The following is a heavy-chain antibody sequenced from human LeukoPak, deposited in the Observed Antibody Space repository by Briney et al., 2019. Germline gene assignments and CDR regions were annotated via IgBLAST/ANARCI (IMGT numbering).Heavy chain of an antibody. CDR3: ATRRSGSHPYY. CDR2: VFYSGST. J-gene: IGHJ4*02. V-gene: IGHV4-39*01. Sequence: SETLSLTCTVSGASVSSSSYYWEWTRQPPGKGLEWVGSVFYSGSTNYNPSLKSRLTMSVDTSKNQFSLRLSSVTATDTAVYYCATRRSGSHPYYWGQGTLVTVSS. CDR1: GASVSSSSYY. D-gene: IGHD1-26*01.